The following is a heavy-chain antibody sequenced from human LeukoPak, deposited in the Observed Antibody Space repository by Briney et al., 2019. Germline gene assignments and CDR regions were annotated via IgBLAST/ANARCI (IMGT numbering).Heavy chain of an antibody. V-gene: IGHV1-8*01. CDR1: GYTFTSYD. CDR3: ARGRAKLRSAVMGGYYFDY. D-gene: IGHD5-12*01. CDR2: MNPNSGNT. Sequence: ASVKVSCKASGYTFTSYDINWVRQATGQGLEWMGWMNPNSGNTGYAQKFQGRVTMTRNTSISTAYMELSSLRSEDTAVYYCARGRAKLRSAVMGGYYFDYWGQGTLVTVSS. J-gene: IGHJ4*02.